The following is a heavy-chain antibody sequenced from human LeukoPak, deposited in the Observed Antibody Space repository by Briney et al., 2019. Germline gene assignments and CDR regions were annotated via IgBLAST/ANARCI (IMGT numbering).Heavy chain of an antibody. V-gene: IGHV3-23*01. CDR2: IIGSGGST. CDR3: ANRGYQYYFDY. D-gene: IGHD3-22*01. J-gene: IGHJ4*02. Sequence: GGSLRLSCVAPGFTFSSYAMSWVRQAPGKGLEWVSAIIGSGGSTSYADSVKGRFTISRDNSKNTLYLQMNSLRAEDTAVYYCANRGYQYYFDYWGQGTLVTVSS. CDR1: GFTFSSYA.